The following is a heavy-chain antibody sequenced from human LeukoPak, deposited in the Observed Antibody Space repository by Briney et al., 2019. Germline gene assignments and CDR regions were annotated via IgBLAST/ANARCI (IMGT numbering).Heavy chain of an antibody. CDR1: GFTFSSYW. D-gene: IGHD3-22*01. Sequence: PGGSLRLSCAASGFTFSSYWMSWVRQPPGKGLEWIGSIYYSGSTYYNPSLKSRVTISVDTSKNQFSLKLSSVTAADTAVYYCASTGYYYDSSGYSPFDYWGQGTLVTVSS. J-gene: IGHJ4*02. V-gene: IGHV4-39*07. CDR3: ASTGYYYDSSGYSPFDY. CDR2: IYYSGST.